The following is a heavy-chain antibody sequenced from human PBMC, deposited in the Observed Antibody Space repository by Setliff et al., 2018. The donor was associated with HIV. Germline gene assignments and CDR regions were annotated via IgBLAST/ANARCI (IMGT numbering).Heavy chain of an antibody. Sequence: GASVKVSCKASGYTFTIYSINWVRQAPGQGLEWMGSISGYNGNTNYAQKFQGRVTMTTDTSTSTAYMELRSLRSDDTAVYCCARGSSSIAAAYPDALGIWGQGTMVTVSS. CDR2: ISGYNGNT. J-gene: IGHJ3*02. CDR3: ARGSSSIAAAYPDALGI. CDR1: GYTFTIYS. D-gene: IGHD6-13*01. V-gene: IGHV1-18*01.